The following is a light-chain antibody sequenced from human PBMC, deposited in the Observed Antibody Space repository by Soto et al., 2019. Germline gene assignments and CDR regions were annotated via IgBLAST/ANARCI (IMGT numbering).Light chain of an antibody. CDR2: GTC. CDR3: QQGYSPPHT. V-gene: IGKV1-39*01. CDR1: QSISKY. Sequence: DIPMTQPPSSLSASVGDRVTLTCRASQSISKYLNWYQLKSGKGPKLLIYGTCTLQSAVPSRFGGSGSGTDFTLTISNLQPEDFAVYYCQQGYSPPHTFGGGTRVDIK. J-gene: IGKJ4*01.